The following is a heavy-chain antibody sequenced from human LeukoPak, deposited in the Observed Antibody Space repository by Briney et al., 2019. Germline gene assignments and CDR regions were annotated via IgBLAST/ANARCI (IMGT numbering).Heavy chain of an antibody. D-gene: IGHD2-15*01. CDR2: IYTGDTT. V-gene: IGHV3-66*01. CDR1: GFTVSSKY. CDR3: AKDKGYCSGGSCYSNYYFDY. Sequence: GGSLRLSCVASGFTVSSKYMSWVRQAPGKGLEWVAVIYTGDTTYYADSVKGRFTISRDNSKNTLYLQMDGLRVEDTAVYYCAKDKGYCSGGSCYSNYYFDYWGQGTLVTVSS. J-gene: IGHJ4*02.